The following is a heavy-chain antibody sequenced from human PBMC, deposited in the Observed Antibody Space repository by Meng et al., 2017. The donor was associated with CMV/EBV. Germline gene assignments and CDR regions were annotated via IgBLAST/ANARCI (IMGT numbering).Heavy chain of an antibody. D-gene: IGHD6-13*01. CDR2: IIPIFGTA. CDR3: AREWGSSTNWFDP. V-gene: IGHV1-69*05. Sequence: KASDGTCSSYAISWVRQAPGQGLEWMGGIIPIFGTANYAQKLQGRVTITTDESTSTAYMELSSLRSEDTAVYYCAREWGSSTNWFDPWGQGTLVTVSS. CDR1: DGTCSSYA. J-gene: IGHJ5*02.